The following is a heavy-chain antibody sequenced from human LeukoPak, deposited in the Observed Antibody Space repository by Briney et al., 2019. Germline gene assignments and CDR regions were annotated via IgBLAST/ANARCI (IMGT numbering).Heavy chain of an antibody. Sequence: RASVKVSFKVSGYTLTELSMHWVRQAPGKGLEWMGGFDPEDGETIYAQKFQGRVTMTEDTSTDTAYMELSSLRSEDTAVYYCATGNYGDYVFHYWGQGTLVTVSS. J-gene: IGHJ4*02. CDR1: GYTLTELS. D-gene: IGHD4-17*01. V-gene: IGHV1-24*01. CDR2: FDPEDGET. CDR3: ATGNYGDYVFHY.